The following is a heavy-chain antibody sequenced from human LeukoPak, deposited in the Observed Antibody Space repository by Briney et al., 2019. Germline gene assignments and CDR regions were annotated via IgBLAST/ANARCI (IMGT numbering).Heavy chain of an antibody. Sequence: SETLSLTCAVSGYSISSGYYWGWIRQPPGKGLEWIGGIYHSGSTYYNPSLKSRVTISVDTSKNQFSLKLSSVTAADTAVYYCARDLSKYSYGFDAFDIWGQGTMATVSS. CDR1: GYSISSGYY. CDR3: ARDLSKYSYGFDAFDI. CDR2: IYHSGST. D-gene: IGHD5-18*01. J-gene: IGHJ3*02. V-gene: IGHV4-38-2*02.